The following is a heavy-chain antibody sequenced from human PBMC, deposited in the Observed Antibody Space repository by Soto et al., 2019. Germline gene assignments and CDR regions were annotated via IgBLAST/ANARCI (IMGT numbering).Heavy chain of an antibody. Sequence: EVQLVESGGGLVQPGGSLRLSCAASGFTFSSYWMSWVRQAPGKGLEWVANIKQDGSEKYYVDSVKGRFTISRDNAKNSLYLQMNSLRAEDTAVYYCARESISSWYDWFDPWGQGTLVTVSS. J-gene: IGHJ5*02. CDR2: IKQDGSEK. CDR1: GFTFSSYW. V-gene: IGHV3-7*01. D-gene: IGHD6-13*01. CDR3: ARESISSWYDWFDP.